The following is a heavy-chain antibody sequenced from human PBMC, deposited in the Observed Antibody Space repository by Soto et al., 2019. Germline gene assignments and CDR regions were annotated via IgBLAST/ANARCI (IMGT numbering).Heavy chain of an antibody. CDR3: ARFVRSCSATTCSTRADV. Sequence: SETLSLTCTVSGGFVNSDTHSWSWIRQTPGKRLEWIGFIYSGGSTKNPSLRSRVTMSVDTSKNQFTLKLRSVIVADTAVYHCARFVRSCSATTCSTRADVWGQGITVTSP. J-gene: IGHJ6*02. CDR1: GGFVNSDTHS. CDR2: IYSGGST. D-gene: IGHD2-2*01. V-gene: IGHV4-61*01.